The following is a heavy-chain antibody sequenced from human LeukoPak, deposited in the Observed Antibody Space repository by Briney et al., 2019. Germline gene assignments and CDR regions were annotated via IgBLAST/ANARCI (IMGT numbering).Heavy chain of an antibody. CDR3: ARAPEGYDILTGYFGY. J-gene: IGHJ4*02. Sequence: ASVKVSCKASGYTFTGYYMHWVRQAPGQGLECMGWISPNSGGTNYAQKFQGRVTMTRDTSISTAYMELSRLRSDDTAVYYCARAPEGYDILTGYFGYWGQGTLVTVSS. V-gene: IGHV1-2*02. CDR2: ISPNSGGT. D-gene: IGHD3-9*01. CDR1: GYTFTGYY.